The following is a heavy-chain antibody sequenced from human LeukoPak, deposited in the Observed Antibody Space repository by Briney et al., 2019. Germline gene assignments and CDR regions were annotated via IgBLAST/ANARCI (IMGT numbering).Heavy chain of an antibody. CDR2: INHSGST. Sequence: SETLSLTCAVYGGSFSGYYWSWIRQPPGKGLEWIGEINHSGSTNYNPSLKSRVTISVDTSKNQLSLKLSSVTAADTAVYYCARGSVVRARRRWYFDLWGRGTLVTVSS. CDR3: ARGSVVRARRRWYFDL. D-gene: IGHD2-21*01. V-gene: IGHV4-34*01. CDR1: GGSFSGYY. J-gene: IGHJ2*01.